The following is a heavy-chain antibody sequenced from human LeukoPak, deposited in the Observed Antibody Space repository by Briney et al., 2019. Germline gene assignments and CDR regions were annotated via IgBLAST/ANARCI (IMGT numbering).Heavy chain of an antibody. CDR3: ATDLHFGYCTATSCANY. J-gene: IGHJ4*02. CDR1: GFTFISSW. D-gene: IGHD2-2*03. Sequence: GGSLRLSCAASGFTFISSWMTWVRQAPGKGLEWVGRIRSTPDGGATDYAAPVKGRFTISRDDSKNTLCLQMSSLRTEDTAVYYCATDLHFGYCTATSCANYWGQGTLVTVSS. CDR2: IRSTPDGGAT. V-gene: IGHV3-15*01.